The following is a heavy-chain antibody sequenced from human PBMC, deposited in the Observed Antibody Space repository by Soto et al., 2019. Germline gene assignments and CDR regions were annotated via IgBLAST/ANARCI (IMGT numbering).Heavy chain of an antibody. J-gene: IGHJ6*02. V-gene: IGHV4-59*12. Sequence: PSETLSLTCTVSGGSISSYYWSWIRQPPGKGLEWIGYTYYSVSTNYNPSLKSRVTISVDKSKNQFSLNLSSVTAADTAVYYCARDRANWDRYYYYGMDVWGQGTTVTVSS. CDR1: GGSISSYY. CDR3: ARDRANWDRYYYYGMDV. CDR2: TYYSVST. D-gene: IGHD7-27*01.